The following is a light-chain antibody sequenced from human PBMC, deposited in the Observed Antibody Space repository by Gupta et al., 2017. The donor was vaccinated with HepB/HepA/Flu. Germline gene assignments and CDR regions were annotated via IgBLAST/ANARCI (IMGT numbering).Light chain of an antibody. CDR2: EDY. V-gene: IGLV6-57*03. CDR1: SGSIASND. CDR3: QSYDNMDV. Sequence: NFMLTQPHSVSGSPGETVIISCTRSSGSIASNDVQWYQQRPGSAPTTLIYEDYQRPSGVPGRFSGFIDISSNSASLTISGLKTEDEAEYYCQSYDNMDVFGTGTKVTVL. J-gene: IGLJ1*01.